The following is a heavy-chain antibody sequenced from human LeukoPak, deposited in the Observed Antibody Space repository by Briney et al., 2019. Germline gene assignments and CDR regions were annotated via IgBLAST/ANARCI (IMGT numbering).Heavy chain of an antibody. V-gene: IGHV4-59*01. CDR2: IYYSGST. D-gene: IGHD2-2*01. J-gene: IGHJ5*02. Sequence: SETLSLTCTVSGGYISSFYWSWIRQPPGKGLEWIGYIYYSGSTNYNPSLKSRVTISVDTSKNQFSLKLSSVTAADTAVYYCVRAASFCGSTTCLDPWGQGTLVTVSS. CDR3: VRAASFCGSTTCLDP. CDR1: GGYISSFY.